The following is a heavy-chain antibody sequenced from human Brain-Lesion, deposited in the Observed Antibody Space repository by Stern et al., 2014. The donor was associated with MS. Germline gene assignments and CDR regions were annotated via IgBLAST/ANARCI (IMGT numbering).Heavy chain of an antibody. V-gene: IGHV3-9*01. D-gene: IGHD1-14*01. Sequence: EVQLLESGGDLVQPGRSLRLSCAAFGFTFDDYAMPWVRQAPGKGLEWVAGISWNSGTIGYADSVKGRFTPSRDNAYSSLYLQMNSLRPEDTALYYCARDITGSSAYFAYWGQGTLVTVSS. CDR2: ISWNSGTI. J-gene: IGHJ4*02. CDR3: ARDITGSSAYFAY. CDR1: GFTFDDYA.